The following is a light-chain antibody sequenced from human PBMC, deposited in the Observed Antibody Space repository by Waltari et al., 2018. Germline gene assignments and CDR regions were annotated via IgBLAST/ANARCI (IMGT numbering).Light chain of an antibody. CDR1: KTVASNY. Sequence: EIVLTQSPGTLSLSPGERATLSCRASKTVASNYLAWYQQKPGQATRLLLDRTSNRATGIPDRFSGSGSGTDFTLTISRLEPEDFAVYYCQQYAASPTFGGGTKVDIK. CDR3: QQYAASPT. CDR2: RTS. J-gene: IGKJ4*01. V-gene: IGKV3-20*01.